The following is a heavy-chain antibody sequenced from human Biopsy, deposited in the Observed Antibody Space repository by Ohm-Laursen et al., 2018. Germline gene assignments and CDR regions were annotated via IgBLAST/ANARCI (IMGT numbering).Heavy chain of an antibody. V-gene: IGHV3-21*01. CDR3: ARDSSRRAREGGMDV. Sequence: SLRLSCSAASGFSVSSYDMNWVRQAPGKGLEWISYISETSSHIYDADSVRGRFTVARDIAKNSLYLQLNSLRVEDTAVYYCARDSSRRAREGGMDVWGQGTTVTV. J-gene: IGHJ6*02. CDR1: GFSVSSYD. D-gene: IGHD6-6*01. CDR2: ISETSSHI.